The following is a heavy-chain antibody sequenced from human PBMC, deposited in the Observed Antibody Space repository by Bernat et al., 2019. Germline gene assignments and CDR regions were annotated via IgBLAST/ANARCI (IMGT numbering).Heavy chain of an antibody. V-gene: IGHV3-15*01. CDR2: IKSKTDGGTT. CDR1: GFTFSGSA. CDR3: TTVVVVAAFDY. J-gene: IGHJ4*02. D-gene: IGHD2-15*01. Sequence: EVQLVESGGGLVQPGGSLKLSCAASGFTFSGSAMHWVRQASGKGLEWVGRIKSKTDGGTTDYAAPVKGRFTISRDDSKNTLYLQMNSLKTEDTAVYYCTTVVVVAAFDYWGQGTLVTVSS.